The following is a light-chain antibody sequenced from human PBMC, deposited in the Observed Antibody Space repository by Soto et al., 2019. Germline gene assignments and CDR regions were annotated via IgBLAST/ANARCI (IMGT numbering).Light chain of an antibody. CDR1: SSDVGGYNY. CDR3: SSSTRSSTLDVV. J-gene: IGLJ2*01. Sequence: QSVLTQPASVSGSPGQSITISCTGTSSDVGGYNYVSWYQQHPGKAPKLMIYDVSNRPSGVSNRFSGSKSGNTASLTISGRQAEDEADYYCSSSTRSSTLDVVFGGGTKLTVL. V-gene: IGLV2-14*01. CDR2: DVS.